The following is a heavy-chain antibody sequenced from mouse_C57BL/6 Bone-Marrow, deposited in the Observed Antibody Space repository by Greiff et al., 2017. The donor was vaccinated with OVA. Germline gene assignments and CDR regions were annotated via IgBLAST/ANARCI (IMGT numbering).Heavy chain of an antibody. D-gene: IGHD1-1*01. Sequence: QVQLQQPGAELVKPGASVKLSCKASGYTFTSYWMHWVKQRPGQGLEWIGMIHPNSGSTNYNEKFKSKATLTVDKSSSTAYMQLSSLTSEDSAVYYCARLGYGSSFYYAMDYWGQGTSVTVSS. CDR2: IHPNSGST. J-gene: IGHJ4*01. CDR3: ARLGYGSSFYYAMDY. CDR1: GYTFTSYW. V-gene: IGHV1-64*01.